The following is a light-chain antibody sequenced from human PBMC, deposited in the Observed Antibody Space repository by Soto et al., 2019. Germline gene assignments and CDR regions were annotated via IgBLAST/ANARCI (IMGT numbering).Light chain of an antibody. V-gene: IGKV3-11*01. CDR1: QSVSRY. J-gene: IGKJ4*01. CDR3: QHRSNWPLT. Sequence: EIVLTHSPATLSLSPGERSTISCTASQSVSRYLAWYQPKSGQAPRLLIYDASNRATGIPARFSGSGSGTDFTLTISSLEPEDFAVYYCQHRSNWPLTCGGGNTGAIK. CDR2: DAS.